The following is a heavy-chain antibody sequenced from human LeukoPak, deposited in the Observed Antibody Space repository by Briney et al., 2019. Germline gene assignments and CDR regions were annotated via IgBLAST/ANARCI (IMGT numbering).Heavy chain of an antibody. CDR1: GFTFSSYA. D-gene: IGHD5-18*01. CDR3: ANGGYPYTYLLRH. J-gene: IGHJ4*02. CDR2: ISGSGGST. Sequence: GGSLRLSCAASGFTFSSYAMNWVRQAPGKGLEWVSTISGSGGSTYYADSVKGRFTISRDNSKNTLYLQMNSLRAEDTAVYYCANGGYPYTYLLRHWGQGTLITVSS. V-gene: IGHV3-23*01.